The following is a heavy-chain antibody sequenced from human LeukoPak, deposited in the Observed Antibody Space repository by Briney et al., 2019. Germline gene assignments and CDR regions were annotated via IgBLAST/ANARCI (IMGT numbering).Heavy chain of an antibody. V-gene: IGHV3-9*01. D-gene: IGHD1-1*01. CDR1: GFTFDDYA. CDR3: ARGQLGGGY. Sequence: GRSLRLSCAASGFTFDDYAMHWVRQAPGKGLEWVSGISWNSGSIGYADSVKGRFTISRDNAKNSLYLQMNSLRAEDTAVYYCARGQLGGGYWGQGTLVTVSS. CDR2: ISWNSGSI. J-gene: IGHJ4*02.